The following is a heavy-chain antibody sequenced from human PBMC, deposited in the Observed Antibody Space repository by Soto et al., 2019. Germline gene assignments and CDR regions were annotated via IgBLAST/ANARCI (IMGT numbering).Heavy chain of an antibody. CDR1: GFTFSSYD. V-gene: IGHV3-64D*06. J-gene: IGHJ6*02. CDR2: ISSDGST. D-gene: IGHD6-6*01. CDR3: ARDVRAARVGEVVHYYYYYGMDV. Sequence: GGSLRLSCSASGFTFSSYDIHWVRQAPGKGLEYVSSISSDGSTYYAVSVKGRFTISRDNSRNTLYLRMSSLRAEDTAVYYCARDVRAARVGEVVHYYYYYGMDVWGQGTTVTVSS.